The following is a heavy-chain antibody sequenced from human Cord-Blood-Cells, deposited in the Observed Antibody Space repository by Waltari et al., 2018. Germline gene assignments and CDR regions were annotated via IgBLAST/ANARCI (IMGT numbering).Heavy chain of an antibody. J-gene: IGHJ4*02. CDR3: ATSTAPYYYDSSGYSAPFDY. V-gene: IGHV1-24*01. D-gene: IGHD3-22*01. CDR2: FDPEDGET. Sequence: QVQLVQSGAEVKKPGASVKVSCKVSGYTLTELSMHWVRQAPGKGLEWTGGFDPEDGETIYAQKFQGRVTMTEETSTDTAYMELSSLRSEDTAVYYCATSTAPYYYDSSGYSAPFDYWGQGTLVTVSS. CDR1: GYTLTELS.